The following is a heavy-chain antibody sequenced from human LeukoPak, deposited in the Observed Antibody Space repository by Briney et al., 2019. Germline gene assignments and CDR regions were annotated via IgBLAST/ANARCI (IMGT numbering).Heavy chain of an antibody. V-gene: IGHV3-21*01. J-gene: IGHJ6*03. Sequence: PGGSLRLSCAASGFTFSSYSMNWVRQAPGKGLEWVSSISSSSSYIYYADSVKGRFTISRDNAKNSLYLQMNSLRAEDTAVYYCARGAFYHRPVDYYGTYMDVWGKGTTVTISS. CDR3: ARGAFYHRPVDYYGTYMDV. D-gene: IGHD3-10*01. CDR2: ISSSSSYI. CDR1: GFTFSSYS.